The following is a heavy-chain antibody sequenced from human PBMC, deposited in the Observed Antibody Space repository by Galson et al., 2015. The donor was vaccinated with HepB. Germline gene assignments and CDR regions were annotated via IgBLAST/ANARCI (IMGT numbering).Heavy chain of an antibody. Sequence: SLRLSCAASGLTFSTYAMSWVRQAPGKGLEWLSTISGSGGSIYYADFAKGRFAILRYNSKSTLYLQMNGLRAQDTAVYFCAKFLSGTYYLDGFDIWCHGTLVTVSS. CDR1: GLTFSTYA. D-gene: IGHD1-26*01. V-gene: IGHV3-23*01. CDR2: ISGSGGSI. J-gene: IGHJ3*02. CDR3: AKFLSGTYYLDGFDI.